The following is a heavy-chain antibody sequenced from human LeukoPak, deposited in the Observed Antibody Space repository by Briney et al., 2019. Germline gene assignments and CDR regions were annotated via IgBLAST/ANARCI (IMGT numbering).Heavy chain of an antibody. D-gene: IGHD6-13*01. J-gene: IGHJ4*02. V-gene: IGHV4-34*01. Sequence: SETLSLTCAVYGGSFSGYYWSWIRQPPGKGLEWIGEINHSGSTNYNPSLKSRVTISVDTSKNQFSLKLSSVTAADRAVYYCARAAFQFDYWGQGTLVTVSS. CDR2: INHSGST. CDR3: ARAAFQFDY. CDR1: GGSFSGYY.